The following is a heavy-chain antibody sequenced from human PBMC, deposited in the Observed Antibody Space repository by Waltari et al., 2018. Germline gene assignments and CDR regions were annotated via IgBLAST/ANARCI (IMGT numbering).Heavy chain of an antibody. CDR3: AREEGYCSGGSCYRWFDP. Sequence: QVQLVQSGAEVKKPGSSVKVSCQASGGTFSSYAISWFRPAPGQGLEWMGRNIPIFGTANYAQKFQGRVTITTDESTSTAYMELSSLRSEDTAVYYCAREEGYCSGGSCYRWFDPWGQGTLVTVSS. J-gene: IGHJ5*02. V-gene: IGHV1-69*05. D-gene: IGHD2-15*01. CDR2: NIPIFGTA. CDR1: GGTFSSYA.